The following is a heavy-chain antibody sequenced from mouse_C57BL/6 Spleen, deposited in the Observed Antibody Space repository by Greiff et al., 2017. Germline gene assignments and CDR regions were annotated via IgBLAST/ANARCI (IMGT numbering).Heavy chain of an antibody. J-gene: IGHJ1*03. V-gene: IGHV5-9*01. D-gene: IGHD1-1*01. CDR2: ISGGGGNT. Sequence: EVKLVESGGGLVKPGGSLKLSCAASGFTFSSYTMSWVRQTPEKRLEWVATISGGGGNTYYPDSVKGRFTISRDNAKNTLYLQMSSLRSEDTALYYCASYYYGSFYWYFDVWGTGTTVTVSS. CDR1: GFTFSSYT. CDR3: ASYYYGSFYWYFDV.